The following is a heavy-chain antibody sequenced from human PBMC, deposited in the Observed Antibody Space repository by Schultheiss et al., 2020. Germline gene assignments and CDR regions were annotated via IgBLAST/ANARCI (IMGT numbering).Heavy chain of an antibody. CDR2: ISHTSSTI. CDR3: AILRGIYFDY. Sequence: GESLKISCAASGFTFSSYSMNWVRQAPGKGLEWVSYISHTSSTIYYADSVKGRFTISRDNAKNSLYLQMNSLRAEDTAVYYCAILRGIYFDYWGKGTLVTVSS. CDR1: GFTFSSYS. V-gene: IGHV3-48*04. J-gene: IGHJ4*02. D-gene: IGHD3-16*01.